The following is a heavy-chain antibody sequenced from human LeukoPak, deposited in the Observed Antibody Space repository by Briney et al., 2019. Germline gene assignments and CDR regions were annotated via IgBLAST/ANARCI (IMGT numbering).Heavy chain of an antibody. CDR1: GFTFSNYW. V-gene: IGHV3-7*01. CDR2: IKQDGSEK. D-gene: IGHD1-26*01. J-gene: IGHJ5*02. CDR3: ARDFSGSYFLRGNWFDP. Sequence: GGSLRLSCAASGFTFSNYWMSWVRQAPGKGLEWVANIKQDGSEKYYVDSVKGRFTISRDNAKNSLYLQMNSLRAEDTAVYYCARDFSGSYFLRGNWFDPWGQGTLVTVSS.